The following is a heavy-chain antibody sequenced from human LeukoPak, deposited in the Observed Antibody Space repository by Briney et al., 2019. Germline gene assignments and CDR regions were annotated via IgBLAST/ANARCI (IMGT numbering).Heavy chain of an antibody. D-gene: IGHD6-6*01. CDR2: IKQGGSEK. J-gene: IGHJ5*02. V-gene: IGHV3-7*01. Sequence: GGSLRLSCAGSGFTFSRYWMSWVRQAPGKGLEWVANIKQGGSEKYYVDSVKGRFTISRDNAKNSLYLQMNSLRAEDTAVYYCARDSEYSISLYNWFDPWGQGTLVTVSS. CDR1: GFTFSRYW. CDR3: ARDSEYSISLYNWFDP.